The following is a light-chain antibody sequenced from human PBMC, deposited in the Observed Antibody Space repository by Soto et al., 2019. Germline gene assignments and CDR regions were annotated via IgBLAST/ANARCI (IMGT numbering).Light chain of an antibody. V-gene: IGKV3-20*01. J-gene: IGKJ1*01. CDR1: QSVSSSY. CDR3: QQYGSSPGT. CDR2: GAS. Sequence: EIVLTQSPGTLSLSPGERATLSCRASQSVSSSYLAWYQQKPGQAPRLLIYGASSRATGIPDRFSGSGSGTDFTLTIRRLEPEDFAVYYCQQYGSSPGTFGQGTQVEIK.